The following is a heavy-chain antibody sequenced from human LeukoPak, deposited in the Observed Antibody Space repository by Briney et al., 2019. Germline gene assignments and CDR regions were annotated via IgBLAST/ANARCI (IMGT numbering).Heavy chain of an antibody. CDR2: INAGNGNT. CDR1: GYTFTSYA. D-gene: IGHD6-19*01. Sequence: GASVKVSCKASGYTFTSYAMHWVRQAPGQRLEWMGWINAGNGNTKYSQKFQGRVTITRDTSASTAYMELSSLRSEDTAVYYCARVRIAVAGPNDYWGQGTLVTVSS. J-gene: IGHJ4*02. V-gene: IGHV1-3*01. CDR3: ARVRIAVAGPNDY.